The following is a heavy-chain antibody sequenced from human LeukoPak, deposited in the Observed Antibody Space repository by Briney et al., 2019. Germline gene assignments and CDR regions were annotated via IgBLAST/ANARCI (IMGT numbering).Heavy chain of an antibody. CDR2: MNPNSGNT. CDR3: ARGPSGYYFWFDP. J-gene: IGHJ5*02. D-gene: IGHD3-3*01. V-gene: IGHV1-8*01. Sequence: WMNPNSGNTGYAQKFQRRVTMTMIPSISTAYMELSSLRPEDTAVYYCARGPSGYYFWFDPWGQGTLVTVSS.